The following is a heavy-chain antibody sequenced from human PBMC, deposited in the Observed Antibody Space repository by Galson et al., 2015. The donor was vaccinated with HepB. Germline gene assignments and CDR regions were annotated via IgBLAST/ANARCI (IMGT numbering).Heavy chain of an antibody. V-gene: IGHV3-23*01. CDR3: AQKGFYAPFDP. CDR2: IGGSGVSK. Sequence: SLRLSCAASGFTFDNYAMSWVRQAPGKGLEWVSSIGGSGVSKYYADSVKGRFTVSRDNSKNTLFLQMNTLRADDTAIYYCAQKGFYAPFDPWGQGTLVTVSS. D-gene: IGHD2-2*01. CDR1: GFTFDNYA. J-gene: IGHJ5*02.